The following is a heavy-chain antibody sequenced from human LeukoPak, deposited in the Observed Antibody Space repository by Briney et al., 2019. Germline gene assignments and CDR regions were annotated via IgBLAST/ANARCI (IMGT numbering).Heavy chain of an antibody. CDR2: IKIRTDNFAT. V-gene: IGHV3-73*01. J-gene: IGHJ5*02. Sequence: GGSLRLSCAASGFIFSASDVHWIRQASGKGLEWVGRIKIRTDNFATSYAASVKGRFAISRDDSKNTAYLLMNSLKTDDTAVYYCGFRSTEGLYKWFDPWGQGTLVTVSS. CDR1: GFIFSASD. CDR3: GFRSTEGLYKWFDP. D-gene: IGHD2-2*01.